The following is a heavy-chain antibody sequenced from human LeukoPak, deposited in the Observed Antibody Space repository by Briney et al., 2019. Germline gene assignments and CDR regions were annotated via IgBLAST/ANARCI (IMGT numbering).Heavy chain of an antibody. D-gene: IGHD6-19*01. J-gene: IGHJ5*02. Sequence: GASVKVSCKASGGTFSSYAISWVRQAPGQGLEWMGGIIPIFGTANYAQKFQGRVTITADESTSTAYTELSSLRSEDTAVYYCARTAVAGNGWFDPWGQGTLVTVSS. CDR1: GGTFSSYA. V-gene: IGHV1-69*13. CDR2: IIPIFGTA. CDR3: ARTAVAGNGWFDP.